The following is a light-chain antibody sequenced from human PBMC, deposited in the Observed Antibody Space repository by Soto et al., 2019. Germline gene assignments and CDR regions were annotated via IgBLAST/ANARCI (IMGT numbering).Light chain of an antibody. CDR3: SSYTSSNAEV. CDR1: SNDVGGYNY. Sequence: QSVLTQPASVSGSPGQSITISCTGTSNDVGGYNYVSWYQHHPGKAPKLIIYDVTDRPSGISYRFSASKSGNTASLTISGLQAEDEADYYCSSYTSSNAEVFGTGTKVTVL. J-gene: IGLJ1*01. CDR2: DVT. V-gene: IGLV2-14*03.